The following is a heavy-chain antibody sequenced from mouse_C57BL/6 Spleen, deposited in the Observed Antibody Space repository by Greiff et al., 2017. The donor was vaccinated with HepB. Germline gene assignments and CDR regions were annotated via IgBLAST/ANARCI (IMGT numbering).Heavy chain of an antibody. CDR1: GYTFTSYW. V-gene: IGHV1-64*01. Sequence: QVQLQQPGAELVKPGASVKLSCKASGYTFTSYWMHWVKQRPGQGLEWIGMIHPNSGSTNYNEKFKSKATLTVDKSSSTAYMQLSSLTSEDSAVYYCARGGDITTVVSNFDGWGKGPTLTVAS. D-gene: IGHD1-1*01. CDR2: IHPNSGST. J-gene: IGHJ2*01. CDR3: ARGGDITTVVSNFDG.